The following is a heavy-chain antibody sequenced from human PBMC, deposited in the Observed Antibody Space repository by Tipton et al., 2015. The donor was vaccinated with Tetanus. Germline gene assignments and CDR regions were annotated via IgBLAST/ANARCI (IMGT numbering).Heavy chain of an antibody. CDR2: VAYDGNNK. Sequence: SLRLSCATSGPSFSGYGLHWLRQVPGKGLEWVALVAYDGNNKYYADSVKGRFTISRDNSKDTLYLQMNSLRPEDTAVYYCARDGFYYGSGSYYRAFWGQGTLVTVSP. J-gene: IGHJ4*02. CDR1: GPSFSGYG. CDR3: ARDGFYYGSGSYYRAF. V-gene: IGHV3-30-3*01. D-gene: IGHD3-10*01.